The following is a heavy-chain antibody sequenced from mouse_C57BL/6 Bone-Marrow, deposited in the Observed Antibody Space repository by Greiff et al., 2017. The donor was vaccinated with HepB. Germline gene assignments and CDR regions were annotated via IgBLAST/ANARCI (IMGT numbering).Heavy chain of an antibody. CDR3: ARHPAGYFDV. CDR2: ISNLAYSI. Sequence: EVKVVESGGGLVQPGGPLKLSCAASGFTFSDYGMAWVRQAPRKGPEWVAFISNLAYSIYYADTVTGRFTISRENAKNTLYLEMSSLRSEDTAMYYCARHPAGYFDVWGTGTTVTVSS. J-gene: IGHJ1*03. V-gene: IGHV5-15*01. CDR1: GFTFSDYG.